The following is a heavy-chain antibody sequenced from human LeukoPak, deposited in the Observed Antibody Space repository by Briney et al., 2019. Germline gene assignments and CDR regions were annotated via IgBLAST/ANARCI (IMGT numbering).Heavy chain of an antibody. V-gene: IGHV4-4*07. J-gene: IGHJ2*01. D-gene: IGHD6-13*01. CDR1: GGSISSYY. CDR2: IYTSGST. Sequence: SETLSLTCTVSGGSISSYYWSWIRQPAGKGLKWIGRIYTSGSTNYNPSLKSRVTISVDTSKNQFSLKLNSVTAADTAVYYCARVSSSWYQDWYFDLWGRGTLVTVSS. CDR3: ARVSSSWYQDWYFDL.